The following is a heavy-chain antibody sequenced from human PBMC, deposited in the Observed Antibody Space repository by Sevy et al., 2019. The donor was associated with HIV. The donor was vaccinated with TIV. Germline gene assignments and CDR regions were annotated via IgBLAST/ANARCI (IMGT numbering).Heavy chain of an antibody. CDR2: ISYDGRNK. V-gene: IGHV3-30*04. CDR3: ARDYDYVWGSPMDV. CDR1: GFTFSSYA. Sequence: GGSLRLSCAASGFTFSSYAMHWVRQAPGKGLEWVAVISYDGRNKDYADSVKGRFTISRDNSKNTLYLQMNSLRAEDTAVYYCARDYDYVWGSPMDVWGKGTTVTVSS. J-gene: IGHJ6*03. D-gene: IGHD3-16*01.